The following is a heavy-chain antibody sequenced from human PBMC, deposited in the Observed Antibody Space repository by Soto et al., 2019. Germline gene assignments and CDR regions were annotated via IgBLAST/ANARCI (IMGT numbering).Heavy chain of an antibody. V-gene: IGHV1-3*01. D-gene: IGHD3-16*01. J-gene: IGHJ2*01. CDR2: INPGNGNT. Sequence: ASVKVSCKASGYTVTGYDIHWVRQATGQRLEWMGWINPGNGNTQYSQKFQGRVTITRGTSASTAYMELSRLRSEDTAVYYCARVPNNPIMPVRSHWYLDLWGRGTLVTVSS. CDR3: ARVPNNPIMPVRSHWYLDL. CDR1: GYTVTGYD.